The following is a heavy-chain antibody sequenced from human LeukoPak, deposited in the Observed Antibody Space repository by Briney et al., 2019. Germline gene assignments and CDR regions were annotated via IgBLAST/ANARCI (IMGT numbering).Heavy chain of an antibody. Sequence: PGESLRLSCVASGFTFSRYWVSWVRQAPGKGLEWVDSIKDDGSVTNYVDSVEGRFTISRDNAKNSLSLQMNSLRVEDTAVYYCEREAWWGQGTLVSVSP. CDR1: GFTFSRYW. J-gene: IGHJ4*02. CDR2: IKDDGSVT. V-gene: IGHV3-7*01. CDR3: EREAW.